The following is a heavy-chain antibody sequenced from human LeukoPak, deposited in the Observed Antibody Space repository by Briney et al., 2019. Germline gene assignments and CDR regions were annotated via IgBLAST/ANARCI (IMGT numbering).Heavy chain of an antibody. CDR1: GASISSDNYY. Sequence: SETLSLTCTVSGASISSDNYYWGWIRQPPGKGLEWIGSIYYSGSRKYNPSLKSRVTISVDTSKNQFSLKLSSVTAADTAVYYCARSGCSSTSCYQADYWGQGTLVTVSS. D-gene: IGHD2-2*01. CDR3: ARSGCSSTSCYQADY. J-gene: IGHJ4*02. V-gene: IGHV4-39*07. CDR2: IYYSGSR.